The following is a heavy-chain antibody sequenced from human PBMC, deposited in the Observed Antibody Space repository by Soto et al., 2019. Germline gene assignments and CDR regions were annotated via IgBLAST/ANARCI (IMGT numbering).Heavy chain of an antibody. V-gene: IGHV4-31*03. D-gene: IGHD6-19*01. J-gene: IGHJ3*02. Sequence: PSETLSLTCTVSGGSISSGGYYWSWIRQHPGKGLEWIGYIYYSGSTYYNPSLKSRVTISVDTSKIQFSLKLSSVTAADTAVYYCARTQGLFGAFDIWGQGTMVTVSS. CDR1: GGSISSGGYY. CDR2: IYYSGST. CDR3: ARTQGLFGAFDI.